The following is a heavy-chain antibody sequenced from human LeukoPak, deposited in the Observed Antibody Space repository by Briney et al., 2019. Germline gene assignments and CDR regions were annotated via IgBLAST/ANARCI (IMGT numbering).Heavy chain of an antibody. D-gene: IGHD5-12*01. J-gene: IGHJ6*03. CDR1: GFTFRNYG. CDR3: AKDEATIGYSYYYMDV. CDR2: VRYDSTKK. Sequence: GGSLRLSCAAYGFTFRNYGIHWVRQAPGKGLEWVAFVRYDSTKKYYADSVKGRFTISRDNFKNTLDLQMNSLRPEDTAVYHCAKDEATIGYSYYYMDVWSKGTMVTISS. V-gene: IGHV3-30*02.